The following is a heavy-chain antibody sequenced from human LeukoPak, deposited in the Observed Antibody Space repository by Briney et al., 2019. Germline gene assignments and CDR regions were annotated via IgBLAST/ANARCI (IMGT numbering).Heavy chain of an antibody. D-gene: IGHD6-13*01. CDR1: GFTFSSYA. Sequence: PGGSLRLSCAASGFTFSSYAMHWVRQAPGKGLEWVAVISYDGSNKYYADSVKGRFTISRDNSQNTLYLQMNSLRAEDTAVYYCARVGYTGTWSFDYWGQGTLVTVSS. V-gene: IGHV3-30*14. CDR2: ISYDGSNK. CDR3: ARVGYTGTWSFDY. J-gene: IGHJ4*02.